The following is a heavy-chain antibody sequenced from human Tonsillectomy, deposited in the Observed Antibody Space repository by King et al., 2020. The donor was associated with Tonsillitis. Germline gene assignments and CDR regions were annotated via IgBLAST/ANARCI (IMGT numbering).Heavy chain of an antibody. CDR2: IHYSGRT. CDR1: GGSITNDDHY. Sequence: QLQESGPGLVKPSQTLSLTCTVSGGSITNDDHYWSLIRQPPGKGLEWIAYIHYSGRTYYNPSLKSRVTISLDTSKNQFSLKLTSVTAADTAVYYCARNSIHDYGSGRYTPNWFDPWGQGILVTVSS. D-gene: IGHD3-10*01. V-gene: IGHV4-30-4*08. J-gene: IGHJ5*02. CDR3: ARNSIHDYGSGRYTPNWFDP.